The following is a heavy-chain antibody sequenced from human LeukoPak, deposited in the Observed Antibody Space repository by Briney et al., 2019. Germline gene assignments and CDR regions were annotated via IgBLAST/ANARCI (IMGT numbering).Heavy chain of an antibody. CDR1: GGSISLSSYY. CDR2: IYYSGST. D-gene: IGHD3-10*01. Sequence: SDTLSLICSVSGGSISLSSYYWRWIRKPPGEGLERYGSIYYSGSTYYNPSLKNRVTISVDTSKNQFSLKLSSVTAADTAVYYCARAVLLWFGGQNWFDPWGQGTLVTVSS. CDR3: ARAVLLWFGGQNWFDP. J-gene: IGHJ5*02. V-gene: IGHV4-39*01.